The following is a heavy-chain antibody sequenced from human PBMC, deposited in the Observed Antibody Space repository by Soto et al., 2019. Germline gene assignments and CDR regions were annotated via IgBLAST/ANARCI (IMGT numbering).Heavy chain of an antibody. CDR2: ISGSGGST. CDR1: GFTFSIFA. CDR3: AKEVSLGSTVDLGY. Sequence: LRXSCAASGFTFSIFAISWVRQSPGKGLEWVSTISGSGGSTYYADAVKGRFTISRDNSMGTLYLQMKSLRVEDTAIYYCAKEVSLGSTVDLGYWGQGALVTVSS. D-gene: IGHD7-27*01. J-gene: IGHJ4*02. V-gene: IGHV3-23*01.